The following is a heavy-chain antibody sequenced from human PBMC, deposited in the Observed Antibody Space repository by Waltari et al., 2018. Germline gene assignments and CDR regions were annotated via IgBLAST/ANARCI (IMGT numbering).Heavy chain of an antibody. V-gene: IGHV4-34*01. D-gene: IGHD3-10*01. CDR2: IYYSGST. Sequence: QVQLQQWGAGLLKPSETLSLTCAVYGGSFSGYYWSWIRQHPGKGLEWIGYIYYSGSTYYNPSLKSRVTISVDTSKNQFSLKLSSVTAADTAVYYCARDGIGEYYFDYWGQGTLVTVSS. J-gene: IGHJ4*02. CDR3: ARDGIGEYYFDY. CDR1: GGSFSGYY.